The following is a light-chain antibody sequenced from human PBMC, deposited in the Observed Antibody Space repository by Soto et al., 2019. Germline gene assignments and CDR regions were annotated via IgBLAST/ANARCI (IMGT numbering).Light chain of an antibody. CDR1: SGHSNYI. CDR3: ETGDSSTHAV. Sequence: QSVLTQSSSASASLGSSVKLTCTLSSGHSNYIIAWHQQQPGKAPRYLMKLEGSGSYNKGSGVPDRFSCSSSGAGRYLTISFHQEEEEADYCWETGDSSTHAVFGGGTKVTVL. J-gene: IGLJ3*02. CDR2: LEGSGSY. V-gene: IGLV4-60*02.